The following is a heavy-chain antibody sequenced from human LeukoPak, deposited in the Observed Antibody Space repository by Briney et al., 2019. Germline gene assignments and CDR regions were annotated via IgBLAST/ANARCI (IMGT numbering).Heavy chain of an antibody. V-gene: IGHV1-18*04. Sequence: ASVTVSCKASGYTFSNYGISWVRQAPGLGLEWMGWTSYNGNTNYAQKFQDRVTMTTDTSTTTAYMELRSLESDDTAVYYCARHSGSGWQALGYWGQGTLVAVSS. D-gene: IGHD6-19*01. CDR2: TSYNGNT. CDR1: GYTFSNYG. CDR3: ARHSGSGWQALGY. J-gene: IGHJ4*02.